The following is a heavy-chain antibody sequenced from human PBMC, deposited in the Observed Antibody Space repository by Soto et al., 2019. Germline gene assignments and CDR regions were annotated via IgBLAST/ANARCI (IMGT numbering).Heavy chain of an antibody. D-gene: IGHD2-15*01. CDR1: GFTFSNYV. CDR3: AKGVAGNLDY. V-gene: IGHV3-23*01. Sequence: EVQLLESGGGLVQPGGSLRLSCAASGFTFSNYVMSWVRQAPGKGLEWVSSISAGGISTYYADSVKGRFTISRDNSKSTLYLQMNSLRVEDTAVFYCAKGVAGNLDYWGQGTLVTVSS. J-gene: IGHJ4*02. CDR2: ISAGGIST.